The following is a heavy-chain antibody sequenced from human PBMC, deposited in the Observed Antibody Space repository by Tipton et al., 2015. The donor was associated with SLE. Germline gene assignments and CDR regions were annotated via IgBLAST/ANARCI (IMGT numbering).Heavy chain of an antibody. CDR2: INYSGTT. Sequence: TLSLTCTVSGGSISSYYWSWIRQPPGKGLEWIGYINYSGTTYYNPSLKTRITISVDTSKIQFSLRLSSVTAADTAVYYCARLRGRTDGSQEGLDVWGPGTTVTVSS. CDR1: GGSISSYY. J-gene: IGHJ6*02. D-gene: IGHD5-24*01. V-gene: IGHV4-59*01. CDR3: ARLRGRTDGSQEGLDV.